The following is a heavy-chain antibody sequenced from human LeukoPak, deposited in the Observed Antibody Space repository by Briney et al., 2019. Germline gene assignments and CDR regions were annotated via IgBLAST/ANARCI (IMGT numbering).Heavy chain of an antibody. CDR1: GFIFSSYD. CDR3: ARSTFGGIIVIGDY. Sequence: GRSLRLSCAASGFIFSSYDMHWVRQAPGKGLEWVAVISYDGSSEYYADSVQGRFIISRDNSKNTLFLQMNSLRPEDTAVYYCARSTFGGIIVIGDYWGQGTLVTVS. J-gene: IGHJ4*02. CDR2: ISYDGSSE. V-gene: IGHV3-30*03. D-gene: IGHD3-16*02.